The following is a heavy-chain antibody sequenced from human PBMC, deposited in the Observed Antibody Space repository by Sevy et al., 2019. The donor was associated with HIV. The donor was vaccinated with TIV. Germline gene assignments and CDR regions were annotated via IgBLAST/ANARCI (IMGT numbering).Heavy chain of an antibody. D-gene: IGHD6-13*01. CDR3: AVSSFYWGPYYFDY. CDR1: GFTFSNYE. CDR2: ISHSGNNI. J-gene: IGHJ4*02. V-gene: IGHV3-48*03. Sequence: GESLKISCAASGFTFSNYEMNWVRQAPGKGLEWLSHISHSGNNIYYAASVKGRFTISRDNAKNSLYLQMNSLRVDDTAVYYCAVSSFYWGPYYFDYWGQGTVVTVSS.